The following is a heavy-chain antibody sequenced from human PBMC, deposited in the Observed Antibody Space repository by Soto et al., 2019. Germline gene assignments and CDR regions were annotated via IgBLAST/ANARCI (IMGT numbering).Heavy chain of an antibody. D-gene: IGHD2-21*02. CDR2: IGGSGDNT. V-gene: IGHV3-23*01. CDR3: ARYKLPRGDTTPSLLRPYFGH. CDR1: GFTLRNYA. Sequence: GGSLRLSCAASGFTLRNYAMSWVRQAPGKGLEWVSSIGGSGDNTYSADSVKGRFTISRDNSRNTLYLQMNSLRADDTAEYYCARYKLPRGDTTPSLLRPYFGHWGQGTRVTVSS. J-gene: IGHJ4*02.